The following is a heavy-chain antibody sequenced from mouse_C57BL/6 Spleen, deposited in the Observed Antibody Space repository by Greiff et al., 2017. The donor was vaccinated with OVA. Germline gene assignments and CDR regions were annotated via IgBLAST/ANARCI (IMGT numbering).Heavy chain of an antibody. CDR3: ARQDSSGYVFPFDY. CDR1: GYSFTDYN. J-gene: IGHJ2*01. D-gene: IGHD3-2*02. V-gene: IGHV1-39*01. Sequence: VQLQQSGPELVKPGASVKISCKASGYSFTDYNMNWVKQSNGKSLEWIGVINPNYGTTSYNQKFKGKATLTVDQSSSTAYMQLNSLTSEDSAVYYGARQDSSGYVFPFDYWGQGTTLTVSS. CDR2: INPNYGTT.